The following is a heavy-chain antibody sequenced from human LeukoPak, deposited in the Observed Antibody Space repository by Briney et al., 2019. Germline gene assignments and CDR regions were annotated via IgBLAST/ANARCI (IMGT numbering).Heavy chain of an antibody. Sequence: GRSLRLSCAASGFTFHHYAMQWVRQAPGKGLEWVSGISWNSGSIGYADSVKGRFTISRDNAKNSLYLQMNSLRTEDMALYYCAKDVYQDYYYGSGSFDYWGQGTLVTVSS. CDR2: ISWNSGSI. CDR1: GFTFHHYA. V-gene: IGHV3-9*03. D-gene: IGHD3-10*01. J-gene: IGHJ4*02. CDR3: AKDVYQDYYYGSGSFDY.